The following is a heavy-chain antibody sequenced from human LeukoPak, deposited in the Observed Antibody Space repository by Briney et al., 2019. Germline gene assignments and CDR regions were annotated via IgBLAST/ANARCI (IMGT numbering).Heavy chain of an antibody. J-gene: IGHJ4*02. CDR2: IKQDGSEK. CDR3: ARSVGDYVPSSWDD. D-gene: IGHD4-17*01. Sequence: GGSLRLSCAASRFTFSSYWMSWVRQAPGKGLEWVANIKQDGSEKYYVDSVKGRFTISRDNAKNSLYLQMNSLRVEDTAVYYCARSVGDYVPSSWDDWGQGTLVTVSS. V-gene: IGHV3-7*01. CDR1: RFTFSSYW.